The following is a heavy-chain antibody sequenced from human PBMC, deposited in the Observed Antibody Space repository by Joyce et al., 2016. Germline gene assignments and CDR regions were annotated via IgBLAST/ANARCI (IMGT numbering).Heavy chain of an antibody. CDR1: GGAFSNVT. CDR3: ARGGTSSDHFFFYTLDI. D-gene: IGHD1-14*01. V-gene: IGHV1-69*12. CDR2: IIPYVGAA. Sequence: QVLLVQSGATVKRPGSSLKVSCKSSGGAFSNVTVNWVRQAPGQRLEWMGGIIPYVGAAKYAEHFQGRVTLTAELSTRTAFMELSSLTSADTAVYYCARGGTSSDHFFFYTLDIWGPGTTVIVSS. J-gene: IGHJ6*02.